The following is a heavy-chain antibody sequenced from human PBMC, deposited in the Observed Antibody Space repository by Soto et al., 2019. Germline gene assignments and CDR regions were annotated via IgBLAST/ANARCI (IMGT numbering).Heavy chain of an antibody. Sequence: QVQLVQSGAEVKNPGSSVKVSCKTSGGTFNSYLIDWVRQAPGQGLEWMGGIIPAFGTAKYAQKFQGRVTITADKSTTTAYMELRTLTSEDTAVYYCAKQRADYGSGADTFYFDSWGQGALVTVSS. V-gene: IGHV1-69*06. D-gene: IGHD3-10*01. J-gene: IGHJ4*02. CDR1: GGTFNSYL. CDR3: AKQRADYGSGADTFYFDS. CDR2: IIPAFGTA.